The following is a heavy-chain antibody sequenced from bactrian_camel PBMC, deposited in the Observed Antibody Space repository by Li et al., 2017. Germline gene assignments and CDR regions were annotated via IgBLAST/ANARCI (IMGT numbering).Heavy chain of an antibody. CDR2: INTQLGTK. V-gene: IGHV3S40*01. D-gene: IGHD6*01. CDR1: GDTYC. J-gene: IGHJ4*01. CDR3: AADQLYGTCRDVLEFPA. Sequence: VQLVESGGGSVQTGGTLRLSCAASGDTYCMTWFRQAPGKKREGVASINTQLGTKYYADSVKGRFTIVEDNAENTMFLQMNGLQPEDTGVYYCAADQLYGTCRDVLEFPARGQGTQVTVS.